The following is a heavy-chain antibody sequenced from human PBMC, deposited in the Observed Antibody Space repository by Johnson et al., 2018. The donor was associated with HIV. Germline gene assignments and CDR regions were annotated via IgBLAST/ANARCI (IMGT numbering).Heavy chain of an antibody. CDR3: ARPQGIAAHAFDI. J-gene: IGHJ3*02. V-gene: IGHV3-23*04. D-gene: IGHD6-13*01. CDR2: ISGSGGST. CDR1: GFTFSSYA. Sequence: VQLVESGGGLVQPGGSLRLSCAASGFTFSSYAMSWVRQAPGKGLEWVSAISGSGGSTYYADSVKGRFTISRDNAKNSLYLQMNSLRAEDTAVYYCARPQGIAAHAFDIWGQGTMVTVSS.